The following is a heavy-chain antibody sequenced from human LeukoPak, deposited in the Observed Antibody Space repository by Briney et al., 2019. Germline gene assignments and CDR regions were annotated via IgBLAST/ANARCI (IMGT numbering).Heavy chain of an antibody. CDR1: GFTFSSYG. V-gene: IGHV3-7*01. D-gene: IGHD1-1*01. J-gene: IGHJ4*02. Sequence: GRSLRLSCAASGFTFSSYGMHWVRQAPGKGLEWVANIKEDGSEKYYVDSVEGRFTISRDNAKNSLYLQMNSVRAEDTAVYYCARDQNGGFDYWGQGTLVTVSS. CDR2: IKEDGSEK. CDR3: ARDQNGGFDY.